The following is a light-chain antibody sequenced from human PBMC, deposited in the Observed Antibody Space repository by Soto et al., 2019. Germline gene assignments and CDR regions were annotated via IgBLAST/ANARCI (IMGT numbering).Light chain of an antibody. V-gene: IGKV1-33*01. J-gene: IGKJ3*01. CDR3: QQYSDSPPLFT. CDR1: QDIRKY. CDR2: DAS. Sequence: IQMTQSPSSLSASVGDRVTITCQATQDIRKYLNWYQQKPGKAPKLLIYDASSLETGVPSRFSGSGSGTDFTLTISSLQAEDVAVYYCQQYSDSPPLFTFGPGTKVNI.